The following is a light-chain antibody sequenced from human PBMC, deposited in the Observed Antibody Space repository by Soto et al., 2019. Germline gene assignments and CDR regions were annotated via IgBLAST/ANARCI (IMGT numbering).Light chain of an antibody. CDR3: ATLDVRLYGRV. CDR2: NNN. Sequence: QSVLTHPPSTSGTPGQRVTISCSGSRSSIGSNVVEWYQQLPGTAPKLLIYNNNQRPSGVPDRFSGSESGTSASLAISGLHSEDEAESYCATLDVRLYGRVFGGGTKLTVL. CDR1: RSSIGSNV. J-gene: IGLJ3*02. V-gene: IGLV1-44*01.